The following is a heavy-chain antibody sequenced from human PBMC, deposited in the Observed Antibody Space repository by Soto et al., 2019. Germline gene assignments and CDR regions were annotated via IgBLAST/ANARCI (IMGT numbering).Heavy chain of an antibody. Sequence: ASVKVSCKASGGTFSSYAISWVRQAPGQGLEWMGGIIPIFGTANYAQKFQGRVTITADESTSTAYMELSSLRSEDTAVYYCAIVEDYYDSSGFPKDWYFDLWGRGTLVTVSS. CDR3: AIVEDYYDSSGFPKDWYFDL. J-gene: IGHJ2*01. CDR1: GGTFSSYA. V-gene: IGHV1-69*13. CDR2: IIPIFGTA. D-gene: IGHD3-22*01.